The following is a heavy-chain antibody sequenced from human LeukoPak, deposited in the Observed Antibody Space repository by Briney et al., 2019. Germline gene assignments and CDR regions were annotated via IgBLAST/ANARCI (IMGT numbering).Heavy chain of an antibody. CDR2: TRYDGSDK. D-gene: IGHD5-18*01. J-gene: IGHJ4*02. V-gene: IGHV3-30*02. CDR1: GFTFSSYG. CDR3: AKDRHVWGYSYAQTFDY. Sequence: PGGSLRLSCAASGFTFSSYGMHWVRQAPGKGLEWVAFTRYDGSDKYYVDSVKGRFTISRDNSKNTLYLQMNSLRAEDTAMYFCAKDRHVWGYSYAQTFDYWGQGTLVIVSS.